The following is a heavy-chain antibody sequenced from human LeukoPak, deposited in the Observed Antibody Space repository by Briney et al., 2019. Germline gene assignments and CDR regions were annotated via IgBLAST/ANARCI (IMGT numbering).Heavy chain of an antibody. CDR2: INHSGST. Sequence: EPSETLSLTCAVYGGSFSGYYWSWIRQPPGKGLEWIGEINHSGSTNYNPSLKSRVTISVDTSKNQFSLKLSSVTAADTAVYYCARRPYYYDSSGYAGDYWGQGTLVTVSS. CDR1: GGSFSGYY. V-gene: IGHV4-34*01. CDR3: ARRPYYYDSSGYAGDY. D-gene: IGHD3-22*01. J-gene: IGHJ4*02.